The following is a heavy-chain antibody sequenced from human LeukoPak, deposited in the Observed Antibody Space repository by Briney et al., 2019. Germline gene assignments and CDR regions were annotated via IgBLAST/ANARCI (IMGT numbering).Heavy chain of an antibody. J-gene: IGHJ6*03. D-gene: IGHD1-26*01. Sequence: GASVKVSCKASGYTFTSYGISWVRQAPGQGLEWMEWISAYNGNTNYAQKLQGRVTMTTDTSTSTAYMELSSLRSEDTAVYYCARGPYSGSYVFYYYYMDVWGKGTTVTVSS. V-gene: IGHV1-18*01. CDR3: ARGPYSGSYVFYYYYMDV. CDR2: ISAYNGNT. CDR1: GYTFTSYG.